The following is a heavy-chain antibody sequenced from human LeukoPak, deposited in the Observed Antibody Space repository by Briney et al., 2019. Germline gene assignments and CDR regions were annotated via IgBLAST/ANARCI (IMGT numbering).Heavy chain of an antibody. CDR2: IYHSGST. V-gene: IGHV4-39*07. J-gene: IGHJ6*03. CDR1: GGSMIRTDYY. CDR3: ARDTGGMYSSSWYSYYYYYMDV. D-gene: IGHD6-13*01. Sequence: SETLSLTCTVSGGSMIRTDYYWGWIRQPPGKGLEWIGSIYHSGSTYYNPSLESRVTMSVDTSKNQFSLKLSSVTAADTAVYYCARDTGGMYSSSWYSYYYYYMDVWGKGTTVTVSS.